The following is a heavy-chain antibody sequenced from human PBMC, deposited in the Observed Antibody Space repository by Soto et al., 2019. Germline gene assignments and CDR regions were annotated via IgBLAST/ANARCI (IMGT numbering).Heavy chain of an antibody. CDR1: GYYFTGYY. D-gene: IGHD2-2*01. CDR3: ATNLFSSTSRGSDFDP. Sequence: QVQLVQSGAEMKKPGASVKISCKASGYYFTGYYMHWVRQAPGQGLEWMGWINPNSGVTNYAQRLQGRVTMTRDTSISTAYLEVKRLTSDDTAVYYCATNLFSSTSRGSDFDPWGQGTLVIVSS. CDR2: INPNSGVT. V-gene: IGHV1-2*02. J-gene: IGHJ5*02.